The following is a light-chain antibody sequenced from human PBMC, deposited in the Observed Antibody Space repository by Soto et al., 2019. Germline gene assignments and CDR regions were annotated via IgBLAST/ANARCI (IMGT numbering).Light chain of an antibody. CDR2: AAS. Sequence: DIQMTQSPSSLSASVGDRVVITCRASQSINCYLNWYQQKPGKAPKLLIYAASSLQSGVPSRFSGSGSGTDFTLTISSLQPEDFATYYCQQSYSIPYTFGQGTKLEIK. CDR1: QSINCY. J-gene: IGKJ2*01. CDR3: QQSYSIPYT. V-gene: IGKV1-39*01.